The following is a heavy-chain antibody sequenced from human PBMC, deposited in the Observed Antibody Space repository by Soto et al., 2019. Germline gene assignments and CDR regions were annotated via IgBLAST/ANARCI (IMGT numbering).Heavy chain of an antibody. J-gene: IGHJ6*02. D-gene: IGHD2-2*01. V-gene: IGHV1-2*04. CDR3: AREGIVVVPAASSNYYYYYGMDV. CDR2: INPNSGGT. CDR1: GYTFTGYY. Sequence: ASVKVSCKASGYTFTGYYMHWVRQAPGQGLEWMGWINPNSGGTNYAQKFQGWVTMTRDTSISTAYMELSRLRSDDTAVYYCAREGIVVVPAASSNYYYYYGMDVWGQGTTVTVSS.